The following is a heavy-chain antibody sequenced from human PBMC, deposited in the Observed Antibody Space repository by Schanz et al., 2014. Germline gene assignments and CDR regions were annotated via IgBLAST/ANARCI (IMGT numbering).Heavy chain of an antibody. Sequence: QVQLVQSGSELKKPGASVKVSCKASGYTFTSYSMNWVRQAPGQGLEWMGRLNPATGGANFADKFQGRVALTSDRSIESFAMELTRLTSDDTAVYYCARDWGQGYFGSPGHWGQGTLVTVSS. CDR1: GYTFTSYS. J-gene: IGHJ4*02. V-gene: IGHV1-2*06. CDR2: LNPATGGA. D-gene: IGHD3-10*01. CDR3: ARDWGQGYFGSPGH.